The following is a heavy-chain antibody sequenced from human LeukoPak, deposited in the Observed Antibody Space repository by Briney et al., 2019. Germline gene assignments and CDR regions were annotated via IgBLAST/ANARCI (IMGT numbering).Heavy chain of an antibody. V-gene: IGHV3-74*01. CDR2: INSDGSST. CDR1: GFTFSSYW. J-gene: IGHJ4*02. CDR3: ARVSSSSWLYDY. D-gene: IGHD6-13*01. Sequence: GGSLRLSCAASGFTFSSYWMHWVRQAPGKGLVWVSRINSDGSSTSYADSVKGRFTISRDNARNTLYLQMNSLRAEDTAVYYCARVSSSSWLYDYWGQRTLVTVSS.